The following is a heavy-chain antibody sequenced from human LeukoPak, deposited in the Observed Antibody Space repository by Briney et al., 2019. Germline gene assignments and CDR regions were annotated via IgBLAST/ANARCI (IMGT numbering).Heavy chain of an antibody. D-gene: IGHD1-1*01. J-gene: IGHJ3*02. CDR1: GGSISSYY. CDR2: IYYSGST. CDR3: ARGTEGPDAFDI. Sequence: SETLSLTCTVSGGSISSYYWSWIRQPPGKGLEWIGYIYYSGSTNYNPSLKSRVTISVDTSKNQFSLKLSSVTAADTAVYYCARGTEGPDAFDIWGQGTMVTVSS. V-gene: IGHV4-59*01.